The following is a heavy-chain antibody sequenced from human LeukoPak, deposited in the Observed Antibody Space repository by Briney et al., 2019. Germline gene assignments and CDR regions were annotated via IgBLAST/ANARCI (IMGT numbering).Heavy chain of an antibody. CDR2: IWYAGSNK. Sequence: GGSLRLPCAASGFTFNSYGMHWVSQAPGKGLVWGAVIWYAGSNKYYADSVKGRFANSRDNSKNTLYVQMNSLRAEDRAVYYCARDSSSIRGYCSGGSCYFSHWFDPWSQGTLVTVSS. D-gene: IGHD2-15*01. V-gene: IGHV3-33*01. CDR1: GFTFNSYG. CDR3: ARDSSSIRGYCSGGSCYFSHWFDP. J-gene: IGHJ5*02.